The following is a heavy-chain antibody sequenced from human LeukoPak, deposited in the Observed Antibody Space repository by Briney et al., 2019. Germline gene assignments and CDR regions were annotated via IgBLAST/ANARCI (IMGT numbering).Heavy chain of an antibody. CDR1: GGSFSGYY. J-gene: IGHJ5*02. CDR3: ARVPKAAADNWFDP. D-gene: IGHD6-13*01. V-gene: IGHV4-34*01. CDR2: INHSGST. Sequence: PSETLSLTCAVYGGSFSGYYWSWIRQPPGKGLEWIGEINHSGSTNYNPSLKSRVTISVDKSKNQFSMKLNSVTAADTAVYYCARVPKAAADNWFDPWGQGTLVTVSS.